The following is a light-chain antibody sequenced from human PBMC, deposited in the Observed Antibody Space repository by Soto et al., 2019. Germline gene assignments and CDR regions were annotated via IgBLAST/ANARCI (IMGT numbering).Light chain of an antibody. J-gene: IGLJ2*01. CDR1: SSDIGGYDY. V-gene: IGLV2-14*01. CDR2: DVN. Sequence: QSALTQPASVSGSPGQSITLSCTGTSSDIGGYDYVSWYQRHTGKAPKLIIYDVNNRPSGVSNRFSRSKSGNTASLTISGLQAEDEADYYCTSYASGSSHVVFVGGTKLTVL. CDR3: TSYASGSSHVV.